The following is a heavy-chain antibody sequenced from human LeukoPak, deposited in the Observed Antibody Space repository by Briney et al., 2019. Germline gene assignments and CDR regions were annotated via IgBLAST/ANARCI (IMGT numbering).Heavy chain of an antibody. CDR3: ARDHDYSNYGNWFDP. Sequence: SGGSLRLSCAASGFTFSNFAMSWVRQAPGKGLEWVALISAADNDTYYADSVKGRFTISRDNSKNTLYLQMNSLRAEDTAVYYCARDHDYSNYGNWFDPWGQGTLVTVSS. CDR1: GFTFSNFA. V-gene: IGHV3-23*01. J-gene: IGHJ5*02. D-gene: IGHD4-11*01. CDR2: ISAADNDT.